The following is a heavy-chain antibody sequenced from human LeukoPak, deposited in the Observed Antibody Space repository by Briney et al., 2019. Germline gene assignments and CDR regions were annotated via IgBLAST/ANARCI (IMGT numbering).Heavy chain of an antibody. J-gene: IGHJ4*02. CDR3: AILACSSGYYYFDY. CDR2: IHYSGST. CDR1: GGSISSYY. Sequence: SETLSLTCTVSGGSISSYYWSWIRQPPGKGLEWIGYIHYSGSTNHNPSLKSRVTISVDTSKNQFSLKLISVPAADTAVYYCAILACSSGYYYFDYWGQGTLVTVSS. D-gene: IGHD3-22*01. V-gene: IGHV4-59*08.